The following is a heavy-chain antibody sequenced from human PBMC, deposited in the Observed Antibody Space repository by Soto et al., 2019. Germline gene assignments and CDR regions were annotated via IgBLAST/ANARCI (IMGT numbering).Heavy chain of an antibody. V-gene: IGHV4-30-4*01. CDR1: GGSISSGDYY. J-gene: IGHJ4*02. D-gene: IGHD3-16*01. Sequence: PSETLSLTCTVSGGSISSGDYYWSWIRQPPGKGLEWIGYIYYSGSTYYNPSLKSRVSISGGTSKNQFSLKLTSVTAADTAMYYCARGIMITFGGVSIFDYWGQGTLVTVSS. CDR3: ARGIMITFGGVSIFDY. CDR2: IYYSGST.